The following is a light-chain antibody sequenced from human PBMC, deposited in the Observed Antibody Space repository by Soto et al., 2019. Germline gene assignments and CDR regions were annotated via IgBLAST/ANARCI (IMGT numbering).Light chain of an antibody. J-gene: IGLJ1*01. Sequence: QSVLTQPPSVSGAAGQRVTISCSGSSSNIGAGYDVNWYRQLPGTAPKLLIYGNSDRPSGVPDRFSGSKSGTSASLAITDLQAEDEADYFCQSYDRSLRTYVFGTGTKVTVL. CDR2: GNS. CDR3: QSYDRSLRTYV. V-gene: IGLV1-40*01. CDR1: SSNIGAGYD.